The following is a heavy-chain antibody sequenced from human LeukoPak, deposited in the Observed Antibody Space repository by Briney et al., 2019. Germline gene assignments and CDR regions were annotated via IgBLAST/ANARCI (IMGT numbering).Heavy chain of an antibody. CDR1: GGTFSSYA. Sequence: ASVKVSCKASGGTFSSYAISWVRQAPGQGLEWMGRIIPILGIANYAQKFQGRVTITADASTSTAYMELSSLRSEDTAMYYCARGRWGAGDNWGQGTQVTVSS. V-gene: IGHV1-69*04. J-gene: IGHJ4*02. CDR3: ARGRWGAGDN. CDR2: IIPILGIA. D-gene: IGHD7-27*01.